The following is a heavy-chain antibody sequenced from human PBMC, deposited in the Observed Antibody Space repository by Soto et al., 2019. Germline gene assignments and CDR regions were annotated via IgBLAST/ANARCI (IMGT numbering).Heavy chain of an antibody. Sequence: QVQLVQSGTEVKKPGASVKVSCKASGYTFTSYGISWVRQAPGQGPEWMGWISAYNGNTNYAQKFQDRVTMTTDTSTSTAYMELRSLRSDDTAVYYCARAAYEILTGYYRRWGQGTLVTVSS. CDR2: ISAYNGNT. CDR3: ARAAYEILTGYYRR. CDR1: GYTFTSYG. J-gene: IGHJ4*02. V-gene: IGHV1-18*01. D-gene: IGHD3-9*01.